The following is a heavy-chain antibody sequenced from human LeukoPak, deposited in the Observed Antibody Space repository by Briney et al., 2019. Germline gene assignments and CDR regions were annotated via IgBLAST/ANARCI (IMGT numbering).Heavy chain of an antibody. V-gene: IGHV4-59*11. CDR3: ARASSGWYYFDY. CDR1: GDSISSHY. J-gene: IGHJ4*02. Sequence: KSSETLSLTCAVSGDSISSHYWSWIRQPPGKGLEWIGYIYYSGSTKYNPSLKSRVTILVDTSKNQFSLKLSSVTAADTAVYYCARASSGWYYFDYWGQGTLVTVSS. D-gene: IGHD6-19*01. CDR2: IYYSGST.